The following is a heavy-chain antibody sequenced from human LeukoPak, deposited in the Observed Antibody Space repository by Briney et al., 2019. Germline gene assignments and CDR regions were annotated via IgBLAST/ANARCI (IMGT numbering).Heavy chain of an antibody. D-gene: IGHD3-9*01. J-gene: IGHJ4*02. Sequence: SETLSLTCAIYGGSFCGYYWSWIRQPPGKGRQWCGEINHTGSTNSNPSLTSRVTISVDTSKNQFSLTLRSVTAAAPAMPYCARHGPSGYDIVTGYDYWGQGTLVTVSS. CDR1: GGSFCGYY. CDR2: INHTGST. V-gene: IGHV4-34*01. CDR3: ARHGPSGYDIVTGYDY.